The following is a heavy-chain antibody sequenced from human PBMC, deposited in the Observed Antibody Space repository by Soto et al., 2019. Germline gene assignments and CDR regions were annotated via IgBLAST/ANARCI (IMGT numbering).Heavy chain of an antibody. CDR2: IGVSGDTT. V-gene: IGHV3-23*01. CDR1: GFTFSSYA. CDR3: AKVRRFGELRSLY. D-gene: IGHD3-10*01. Sequence: EVQLLESGGGLVQPGGSLRLSCAASGFTFSSYAMSWVRQAPGKGLEWVSAIGVSGDTTYYADSVKGQFTISRDNSKNTLYLQMGSLRAEATAVYYCAKVRRFGELRSLYWGQGTLVTVSS. J-gene: IGHJ4*02.